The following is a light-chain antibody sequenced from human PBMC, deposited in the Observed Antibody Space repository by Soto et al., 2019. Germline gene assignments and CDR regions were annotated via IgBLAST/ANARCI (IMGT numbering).Light chain of an antibody. V-gene: IGLV2-11*01. Sequence: QSALTQPRSVSGSPGQSVTISCTGTSSDVGGHNYVSWYQHHPRKAPKLMIYDVSKRPSGVPDRFSGSKSGNTASLTISWLQDEDEADYYCCSYAGSPYVFGTGTKLTVL. CDR2: DVS. J-gene: IGLJ1*01. CDR1: SSDVGGHNY. CDR3: CSYAGSPYV.